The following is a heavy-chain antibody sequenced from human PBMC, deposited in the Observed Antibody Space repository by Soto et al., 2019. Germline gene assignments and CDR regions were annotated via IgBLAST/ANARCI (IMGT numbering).Heavy chain of an antibody. D-gene: IGHD3-10*01. J-gene: IGHJ5*02. CDR2: IYHSVNT. Sequence: SETLSLTCAVSGGSINSDGYSWSWIRQPPGKGLEWIGYIYHSVNTYYNSSLKSRVTISVDRSKNQFSLKLTSVTATDTAVYYCARGFPYYYGSGTYYNWFDPWGQGTLVTVSS. CDR1: GGSINSDGYS. CDR3: ARGFPYYYGSGTYYNWFDP. V-gene: IGHV4-30-2*01.